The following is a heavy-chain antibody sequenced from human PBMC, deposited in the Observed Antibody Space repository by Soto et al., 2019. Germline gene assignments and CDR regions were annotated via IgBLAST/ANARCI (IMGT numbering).Heavy chain of an antibody. CDR2: IYDSGSA. V-gene: IGHV4-59*12. CDR1: GGSISSYY. CDR3: ASDGLFWLDP. Sequence: SETLSLTCTVSGGSISSYYWSWIRQPPGKGLEWIGYIYDSGSAYYNPSLKSRVTISLDTSKNQCSLKLTSLSAADTAVYYCASDGLFWLDPWGQGTLVTVSS. J-gene: IGHJ5*02.